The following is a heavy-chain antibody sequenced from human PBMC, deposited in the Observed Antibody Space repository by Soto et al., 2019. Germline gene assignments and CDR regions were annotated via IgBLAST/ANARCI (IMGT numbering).Heavy chain of an antibody. CDR3: ATITTMVRGVIRNLLFDY. V-gene: IGHV1-24*01. D-gene: IGHD3-10*01. J-gene: IGHJ4*02. CDR2: FDPEDGET. Sequence: ASVKVSCKVSGYTLTELSMHWVRQAPGKGLEWMGGFDPEDGETIYAQKFQGRVTMSEDTSTDTAYMELSSLRSEDTAVYYCATITTMVRGVIRNLLFDYWGQGTLVTVSS. CDR1: GYTLTELS.